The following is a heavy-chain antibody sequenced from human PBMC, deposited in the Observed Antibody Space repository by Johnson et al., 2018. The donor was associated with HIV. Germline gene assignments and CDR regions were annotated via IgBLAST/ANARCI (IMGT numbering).Heavy chain of an antibody. V-gene: IGHV3-23*04. J-gene: IGHJ3*02. CDR1: GFTFSSYA. CDR2: ISGSGGRT. CDR3: AKDLGSYQYLVDAFDI. D-gene: IGHD1-26*01. Sequence: DVQLVESGGGVVRPGGSLRLSCAASGFTFSSYAMSWVRQAPGKGLEWVSAISGSGGRTHYADSVKGRFTISRDNSKNTLYLQMNSLRTEDTAVYYCAKDLGSYQYLVDAFDIWGQGTRVTVSS.